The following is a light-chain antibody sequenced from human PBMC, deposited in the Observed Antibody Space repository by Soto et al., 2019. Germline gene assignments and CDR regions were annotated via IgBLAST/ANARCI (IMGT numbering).Light chain of an antibody. CDR3: QHFDNYPT. J-gene: IGKJ1*01. CDR2: GAS. V-gene: IGKV3-20*01. CDR1: QSVSRSY. Sequence: DIVLTQSPCTLSLSLGGRATLSCRASQSVSRSYFAWYQQKPGQAPRLLIYGASARATGIPDRFSGTGSGTESTLTISRLEPEDFAVYFCQHFDNYPTFGQGTKVDIK.